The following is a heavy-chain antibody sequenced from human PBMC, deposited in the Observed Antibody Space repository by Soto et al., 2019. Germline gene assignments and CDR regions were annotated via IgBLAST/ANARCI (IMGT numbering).Heavy chain of an antibody. V-gene: IGHV4-59*11. Sequence: SGTLSLTCTVSGCSISPHYWGWVRQAPGKGPEWIGYVYYTGSSNSNPSLKSRVSFSVDTSKNQFSLELTSVTAADTAVYYCARYYCTGGICYYFDYWGQGLLVTVSS. CDR3: ARYYCTGGICYYFDY. J-gene: IGHJ4*02. CDR1: GCSISPHY. CDR2: VYYTGSS. D-gene: IGHD2-8*02.